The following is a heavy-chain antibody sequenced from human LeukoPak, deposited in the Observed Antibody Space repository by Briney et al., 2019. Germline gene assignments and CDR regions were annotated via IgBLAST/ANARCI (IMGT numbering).Heavy chain of an antibody. CDR1: GFTFHNYA. V-gene: IGHV3-9*01. CDR2: VSWNSGSI. D-gene: IGHD4-17*01. Sequence: GGSLRLSCAASGFTFHNYAMHWVRQAPGKGLEWVSGVSWNSGSIGYADSVKGRFTISRDNAENSVYLQMNSLRAEDTAVYYCARVVRAVTNWFDPWGQGTLVTVSS. CDR3: ARVVRAVTNWFDP. J-gene: IGHJ5*02.